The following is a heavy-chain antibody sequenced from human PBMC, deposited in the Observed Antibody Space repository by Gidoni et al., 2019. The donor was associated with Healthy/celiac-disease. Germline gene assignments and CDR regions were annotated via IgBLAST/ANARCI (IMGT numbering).Heavy chain of an antibody. V-gene: IGHV1-3*01. CDR2: INAGNGNT. Sequence: VQSGAEVKKPGASVKVSCKASGYTFTSYAMHWVRQAPGQRLEWMGWINAGNGNTNYSQKFQGRVTITRDTSASTAYMELSSLRSEDTAVYYCASALFRELLGDGMDVWGQGTTVTVSS. J-gene: IGHJ6*02. D-gene: IGHD3-10*02. CDR1: GYTFTSYA. CDR3: ASALFRELLGDGMDV.